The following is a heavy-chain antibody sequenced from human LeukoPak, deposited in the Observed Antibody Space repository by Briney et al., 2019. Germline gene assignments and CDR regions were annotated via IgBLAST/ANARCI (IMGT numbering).Heavy chain of an antibody. J-gene: IGHJ6*03. D-gene: IGHD3-3*01. CDR3: ARATSLRFLEWLLPLYYYYYMDV. CDR1: GFTFSSYT. Sequence: PGRSLRLSCAASGFTFSSYTMHWVRQAPGKGLEWVAVISYDGSNKYYADSVKGRFTISRDNSKNTLYLQMNSLRAEDTAVYYCARATSLRFLEWLLPLYYYYYMDVWGKGTTVTVSS. V-gene: IGHV3-30-3*01. CDR2: ISYDGSNK.